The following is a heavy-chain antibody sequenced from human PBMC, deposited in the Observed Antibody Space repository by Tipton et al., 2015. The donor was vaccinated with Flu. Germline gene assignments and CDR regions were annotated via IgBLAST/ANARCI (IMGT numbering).Heavy chain of an antibody. CDR2: IYPSGTT. Sequence: TLSLTCTVSSGSIRSTNYFCAWIRQPPGKRLELIGSIYPSGTTYYKPSLKSRVTISVDTSKSQFSLKLRSVTAADTAVYYCARLSYYDVDLKNFYFDYWGQGALVTVSS. CDR1: SGSIRSTNYF. D-gene: IGHD3-10*02. V-gene: IGHV4-39*01. CDR3: ARLSYYDVDLKNFYFDY. J-gene: IGHJ4*02.